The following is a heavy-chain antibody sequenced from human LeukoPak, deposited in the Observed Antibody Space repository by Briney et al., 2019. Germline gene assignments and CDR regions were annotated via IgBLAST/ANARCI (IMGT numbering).Heavy chain of an antibody. CDR3: ARGWAAGGAFDI. V-gene: IGHV4-59*08. CDR1: GASISSYY. J-gene: IGHJ3*02. CDR2: IYFIVST. Sequence: PSETLPLTCSVSGASISSYYWSWVRQPPGKGLEWIGYIYFIVSTNYNPCLTSRVTISLHTSKHQFSLKLSSVTPADTAVYYCARGWAAGGAFDIWGQETMVTVSS. D-gene: IGHD6-19*01.